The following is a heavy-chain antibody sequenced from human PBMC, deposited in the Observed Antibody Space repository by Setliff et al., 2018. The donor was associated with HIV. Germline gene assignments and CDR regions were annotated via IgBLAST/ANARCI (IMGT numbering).Heavy chain of an antibody. V-gene: IGHV3-9*01. CDR2: ISWNSGTI. J-gene: IGHJ6*03. CDR1: GFTFDDCA. Sequence: GGSLRLSCAASGFTFDDCAMHWVRQAPGKGLEWVSGISWNSGTIGYAGSVKGRFTISRDNAKNSLFLQMNSLRAEDTALYYCARDTTYYDMSGYSYMDVWGKGTTVTVSS. CDR3: ARDTTYYDMSGYSYMDV. D-gene: IGHD3-9*01.